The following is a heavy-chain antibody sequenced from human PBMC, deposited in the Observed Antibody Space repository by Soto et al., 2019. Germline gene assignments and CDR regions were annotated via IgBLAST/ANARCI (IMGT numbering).Heavy chain of an antibody. Sequence: QVVLVESGGGVVQPGRSLTGSCAASGFTFSSYAMHWVRQSPGKGLEWVALIWFAGSSTYYAESVKGRFTISRDNSKNTLFLQTNSLRAEDTAVYYCARDQQGSYAMEVWGQGATVIVSS. J-gene: IGHJ6*02. CDR1: GFTFSSYA. D-gene: IGHD3-16*01. V-gene: IGHV3-33*01. CDR2: IWFAGSST. CDR3: ARDQQGSYAMEV.